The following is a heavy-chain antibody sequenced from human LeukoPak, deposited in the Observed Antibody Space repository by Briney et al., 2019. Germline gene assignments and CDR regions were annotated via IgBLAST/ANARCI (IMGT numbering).Heavy chain of an antibody. V-gene: IGHV3-7*04. CDR3: ARALYYYYGMDV. CDR1: GFTFSSYR. J-gene: IGHJ6*02. CDR2: IKQDGSEK. Sequence: QSGGSLRLSCAASGFTFSSYRMSWVRQAPGKGLEWVANIKQDGSEKYYVDSVKGRFTISRDNAKNSLYLQMNSLRAEDTAVYYCARALYYYYGMDVWGQGTTATVSS.